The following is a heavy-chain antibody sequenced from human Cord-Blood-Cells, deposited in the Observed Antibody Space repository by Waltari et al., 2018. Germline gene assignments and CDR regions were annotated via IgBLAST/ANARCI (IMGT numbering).Heavy chain of an antibody. J-gene: IGHJ5*02. CDR2: INPNGGGT. Sequence: QVQLVQSGAEVKKPGASVKVSCKASGYTFTGYYMHWVRQAPGQGLEWMGWINPNGGGTNYSQKFQGRVTRTRYTSISTAYMELSRRRSDDTAVYYCARVSAAWIPGWFDPWGQGTLVTVSS. V-gene: IGHV1-2*02. D-gene: IGHD5-18*01. CDR3: ARVSAAWIPGWFDP. CDR1: GYTFTGYY.